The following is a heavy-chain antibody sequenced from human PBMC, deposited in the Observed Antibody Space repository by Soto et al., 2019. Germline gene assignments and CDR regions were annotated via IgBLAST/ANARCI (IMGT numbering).Heavy chain of an antibody. Sequence: QVQLVQSGAEVKKPGASVKVSCKASGYTFTSYAMHWVRQAPGQRLEWMGWINAGNGNTKYSQKFQGRVTITRDTSASTAYMELSSLRSEDTAVYYCARAFSSSCYFSDLDPWGQGTLVTVSS. CDR1: GYTFTSYA. V-gene: IGHV1-3*01. D-gene: IGHD6-13*01. CDR3: ARAFSSSCYFSDLDP. CDR2: INAGNGNT. J-gene: IGHJ5*02.